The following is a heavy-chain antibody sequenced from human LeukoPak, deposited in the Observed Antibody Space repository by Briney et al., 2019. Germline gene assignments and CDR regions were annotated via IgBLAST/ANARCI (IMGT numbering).Heavy chain of an antibody. V-gene: IGHV1-18*01. CDR1: GYTFTSYS. CDR3: ARDGSRKDSTLFDY. CDR2: VRGYNGDT. J-gene: IGHJ4*02. Sequence: ASVKVSCKASGYTFTSYSISWVRQAPGQGLEWLGWVRGYNGDTNYAQKIQGRASMTTDTSTTTAYMELRSLTSDDTAVYYCARDGSRKDSTLFDYWGQGTLVIVSS. D-gene: IGHD6-13*01.